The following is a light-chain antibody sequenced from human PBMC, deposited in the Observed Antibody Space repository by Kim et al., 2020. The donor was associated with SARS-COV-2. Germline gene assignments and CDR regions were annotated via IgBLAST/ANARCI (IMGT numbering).Light chain of an antibody. J-gene: IGLJ3*02. CDR3: QSRDSGGRVM. CDR2: GRN. Sequence: SSELTQDPVVSVALGQTVRITCQGDSLRSYYATWYQQKPRQAPVLVIYGRNNRPSGIPDRFSGSASGNTASLTISGTQAEDEADFYCQSRDSGGRVMFGGGTKL. CDR1: SLRSYY. V-gene: IGLV3-19*01.